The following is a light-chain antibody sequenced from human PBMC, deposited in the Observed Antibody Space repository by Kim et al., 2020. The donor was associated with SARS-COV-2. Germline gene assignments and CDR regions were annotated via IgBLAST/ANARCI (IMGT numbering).Light chain of an antibody. J-gene: IGLJ1*01. CDR2: DVS. CDR3: SSFTSSSTYV. CDR1: SSDVGGYKY. V-gene: IGLV2-14*03. Sequence: GQSITISCTGTSSDVGGYKYVSWYQQHPGKAPKLMIYDVSNRPSGVSNRFSGSTSGNTASLTISGLQAEDEADYYCSSFTSSSTYVFGTGTKVTVL.